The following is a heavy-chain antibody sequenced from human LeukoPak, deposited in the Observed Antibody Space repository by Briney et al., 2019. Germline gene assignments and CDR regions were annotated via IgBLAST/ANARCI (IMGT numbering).Heavy chain of an antibody. V-gene: IGHV4-59*08. J-gene: IGHJ4*02. CDR2: IYYSGST. CDR3: ARGVKQQLAAFDY. Sequence: GYIYYSGSTNYNPSLKSRVTISVDTSKNQFSLKLSSVTAADTAVYYCARGVKQQLAAFDYWGQGTLVTVSS. D-gene: IGHD6-13*01.